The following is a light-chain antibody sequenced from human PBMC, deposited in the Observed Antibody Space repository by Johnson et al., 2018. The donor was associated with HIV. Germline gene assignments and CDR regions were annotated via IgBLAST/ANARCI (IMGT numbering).Light chain of an antibody. CDR3: GTWDSSLGKV. J-gene: IGLJ1*01. V-gene: IGLV1-51*01. CDR2: DNN. CDR1: SSNIGNNR. Sequence: QSVLTQPPSVSAAPGQKVTISCSGSSSNIGNNRVSWYQQLPGTAPKLLIYDNNKRPSGIPDRFSGSKSGTSATLGITGLQTGDEADYYCGTWDSSLGKVFGTGTTVTVL.